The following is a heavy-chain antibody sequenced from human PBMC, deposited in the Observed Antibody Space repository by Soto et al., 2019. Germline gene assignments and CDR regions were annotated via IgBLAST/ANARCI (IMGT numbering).Heavy chain of an antibody. CDR2: TYPGDSDT. CDR1: GYSFTGYW. V-gene: IGHV5-51*01. D-gene: IGHD1-26*01. CDR3: ARRGFYVGATDFDY. Sequence: GSLKISCTGSGYSFTGYWIGWVRQMPGKGLEWMGITYPGDSDTRYSPSFQGRVTISADKSISTAYLQWSSLKASDTAMYYCARRGFYVGATDFDYWGQGTLVTVSS. J-gene: IGHJ4*02.